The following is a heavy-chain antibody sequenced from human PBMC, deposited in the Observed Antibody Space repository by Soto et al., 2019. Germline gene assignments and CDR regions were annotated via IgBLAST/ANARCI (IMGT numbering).Heavy chain of an antibody. Sequence: QVQLVESGGGVVQPGRSLRLSCEASGFTFSAYGMHWVRQAPGKGLEWVAVISSDGSSTYVAASVKGRFIISRDNSKNTLHLQMNTLRVEDTAVYYCAKDSLYSGYDFYFDNWGQGTLVTVSS. D-gene: IGHD5-12*01. CDR3: AKDSLYSGYDFYFDN. CDR2: ISSDGSST. J-gene: IGHJ4*02. CDR1: GFTFSAYG. V-gene: IGHV3-30*18.